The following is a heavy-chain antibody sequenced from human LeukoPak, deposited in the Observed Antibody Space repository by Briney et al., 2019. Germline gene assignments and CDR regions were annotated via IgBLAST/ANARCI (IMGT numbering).Heavy chain of an antibody. J-gene: IGHJ5*02. Sequence: SETLSLTCTVSGGSISSYYWSWIRQPPGKGLEWIGYIYYSGSTNYNPSLKSRVTISVDTSKNQFSLKLSSVTAADTAVYYCARRVGGYSYAYSWFDPWGQGTLVTVSS. D-gene: IGHD5-18*01. CDR1: GGSISSYY. V-gene: IGHV4-59*12. CDR2: IYYSGST. CDR3: ARRVGGYSYAYSWFDP.